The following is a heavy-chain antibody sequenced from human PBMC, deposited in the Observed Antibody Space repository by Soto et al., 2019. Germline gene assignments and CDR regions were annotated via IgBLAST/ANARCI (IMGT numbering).Heavy chain of an antibody. J-gene: IGHJ4*02. CDR2: VFSSVSA. D-gene: IGHD2-21*02. V-gene: IGHV4-4*07. CDR1: GVSVRSYT. CDR3: ARDGMTTGDT. Sequence: LSLTCIVSGVSVRSYTWSWVRQPANKGLEWIGRVFSSVSATYNPSLKSRVSISMDTPENRISLKLDSVTAADAGVYFYARDGMTTGDTWGPGTLVTVSS.